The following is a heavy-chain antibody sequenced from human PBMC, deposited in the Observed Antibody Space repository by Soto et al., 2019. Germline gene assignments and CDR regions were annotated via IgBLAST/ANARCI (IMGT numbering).Heavy chain of an antibody. J-gene: IGHJ4*02. V-gene: IGHV1-18*04. CDR2: ISANSGNT. Sequence: QVQLVQSGPEVKKPGASVKVSCTASGYSFTSYGVSWVRQAPGQGLEWMGWISANSGNTDYAQKFRGRVTMTTETSTSTAYMDLRSLRSDDTAVYYCVRDPQRNDYWGQGTLVTVSS. D-gene: IGHD6-25*01. CDR3: VRDPQRNDY. CDR1: GYSFTSYG.